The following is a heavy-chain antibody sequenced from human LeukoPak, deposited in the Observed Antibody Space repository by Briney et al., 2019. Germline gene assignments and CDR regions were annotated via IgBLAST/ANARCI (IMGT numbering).Heavy chain of an antibody. CDR2: ISSNGGST. CDR3: ARVDGDYKNYYYYYMDV. D-gene: IGHD4-17*01. J-gene: IGHJ6*03. V-gene: IGHV3-64*01. CDR1: GFTFSSYA. Sequence: GGSLRLSCAASGFTFSSYAMHWVRQAPGKGLEYVSAISSNGGSTYYANSVKGRFTISRDNSKNTLYLQMGSLRAEDMAVYYCARVDGDYKNYYYYYMDVWGKGTTVTISS.